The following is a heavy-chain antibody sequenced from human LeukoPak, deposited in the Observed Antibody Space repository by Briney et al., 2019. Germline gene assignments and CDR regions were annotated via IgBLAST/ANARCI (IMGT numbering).Heavy chain of an antibody. CDR1: GFPFSSYA. CDR3: AKDNGVIVSGYFDL. V-gene: IGHV3-23*01. CDR2: ISGSGDIT. Sequence: PGGSLILSCAASGFPFSSYAMSWVRQAPGKGLEWVSAISGSGDITYYADSVKGRFTISRDNSKNTLYLQMDSLRAEDAAVYYCAKDNGVIVSGYFDLWGQGTLLTVSS. D-gene: IGHD2-8*01. J-gene: IGHJ4*02.